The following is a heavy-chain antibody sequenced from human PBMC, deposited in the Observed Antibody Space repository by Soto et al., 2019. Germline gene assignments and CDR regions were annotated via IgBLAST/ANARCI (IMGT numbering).Heavy chain of an antibody. CDR1: GFTFSSYA. D-gene: IGHD6-19*01. J-gene: IGHJ5*02. V-gene: IGHV3-23*01. CDR3: AKMSGDSGDWSKAELKTIDP. Sequence: PGGSLRLSCAASGFTFSSYAMTWVRQAPGKGLEWVSAISGSGGSTYYADSVKGRFTISRDNSMNTLYLQMNSLRAEDTAVYYCAKMSGDSGDWSKAELKTIDPWDQGTLVTVSS. CDR2: ISGSGGST.